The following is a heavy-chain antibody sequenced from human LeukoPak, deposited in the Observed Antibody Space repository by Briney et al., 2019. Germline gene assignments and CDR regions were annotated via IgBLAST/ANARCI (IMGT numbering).Heavy chain of an antibody. J-gene: IGHJ4*02. Sequence: ALVKVSCKVSGYTLTELSMHWVRQAPGKGLEWMGGFDPEDGETIYAQKFQGRVTMTEDTSTDTAYMELSSLRSEDTAVYYCATDLLWLRPFDYRGQGTLVTVSS. CDR2: FDPEDGET. CDR3: ATDLLWLRPFDY. D-gene: IGHD5-12*01. V-gene: IGHV1-24*01. CDR1: GYTLTELS.